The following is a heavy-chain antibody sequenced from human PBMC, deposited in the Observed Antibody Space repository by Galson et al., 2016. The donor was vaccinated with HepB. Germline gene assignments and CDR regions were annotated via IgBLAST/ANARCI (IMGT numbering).Heavy chain of an antibody. J-gene: IGHJ4*02. D-gene: IGHD1-14*01. Sequence: SLRLSCAASGFTFNSYGMHWVRQAPGKGLEWVALVWYDEINKFYRDSVKGRFTISRDNSKNTLYLQMNNLRAEDTAVYYCASGTTMPPDYFDYWGQGTLVTVSS. CDR3: ASGTTMPPDYFDY. CDR1: GFTFNSYG. CDR2: VWYDEINK. V-gene: IGHV3-33*01.